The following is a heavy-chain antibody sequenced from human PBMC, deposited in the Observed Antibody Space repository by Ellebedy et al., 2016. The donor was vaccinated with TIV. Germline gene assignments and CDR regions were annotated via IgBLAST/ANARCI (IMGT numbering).Heavy chain of an antibody. V-gene: IGHV3-30-3*01. CDR2: ISYDGSNK. Sequence: GESLKISXAASGFTFSSYAMHWVRQAPGKGLEWVAVISYDGSNKYYADSVKGRFTISRDNSKNTLYLQMNSLRAEDTAVYYCARDRVVVVPAAPYYYYYGMDVWGQGTTVTVSS. CDR3: ARDRVVVVPAAPYYYYYGMDV. CDR1: GFTFSSYA. J-gene: IGHJ6*02. D-gene: IGHD2-2*01.